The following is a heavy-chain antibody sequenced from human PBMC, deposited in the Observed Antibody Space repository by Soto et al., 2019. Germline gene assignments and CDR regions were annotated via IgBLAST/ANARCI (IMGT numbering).Heavy chain of an antibody. CDR3: ATDKYGTGRVGVHS. V-gene: IGHV1-69*08. D-gene: IGHD1-26*01. J-gene: IGHJ5*02. CDR2: IVPTLRIT. Sequence: QVQLVQSGAEVKKPGASLRVSCETSGGTSTIYTITWVRQAPGQGLQWMGRIVPTLRITNYAQEFQGRLRITADSSTSTAHIELTSLTSEDTAVYYYATDKYGTGRVGVHSWGQGTLVTVSS. CDR1: GGTSTIYT.